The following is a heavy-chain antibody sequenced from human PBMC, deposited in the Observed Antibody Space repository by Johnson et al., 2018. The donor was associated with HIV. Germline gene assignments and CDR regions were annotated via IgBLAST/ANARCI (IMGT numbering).Heavy chain of an antibody. CDR3: AREYYDSSGYYYGGVSAFDI. V-gene: IGHV3-30*04. CDR2: ISYDGSNT. CDR1: GFSFSTYA. D-gene: IGHD3-22*01. Sequence: QMQLVESGGGLVRPGGSLRLSCVASGFSFSTYAMHWVRQAPGKGLEWLIVISYDGSNTYYADSVKGRFTISRDNSKNTLYLQMNSLRAEDTAVYYCAREYYDSSGYYYGGVSAFDIWGQGTMVTVSS. J-gene: IGHJ3*02.